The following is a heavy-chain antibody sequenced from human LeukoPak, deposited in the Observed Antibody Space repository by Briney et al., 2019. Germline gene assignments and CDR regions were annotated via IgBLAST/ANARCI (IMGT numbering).Heavy chain of an antibody. CDR1: GFTFSSYS. Sequence: GGSLRLSCAASGFTFSSYSMNWVRQAPGKGLEWVSFISSSSSYIYYADSVKGRFTISRDNAKNSLYLQMNSLRAEDTAVYYCARDQEEWDPYDAFDIWGQGTMVTVSS. CDR2: ISSSSSYI. J-gene: IGHJ3*02. CDR3: ARDQEEWDPYDAFDI. D-gene: IGHD1-26*01. V-gene: IGHV3-21*01.